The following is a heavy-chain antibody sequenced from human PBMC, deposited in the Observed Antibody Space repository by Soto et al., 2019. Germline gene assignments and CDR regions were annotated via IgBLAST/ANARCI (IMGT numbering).Heavy chain of an antibody. D-gene: IGHD2-21*01. CDR2: IHYTGDS. CDR1: GASVSNYH. V-gene: IGHV4-59*02. J-gene: IGHJ3*02. CDR3: ARWGHPAVKAYDI. Sequence: ASETLSLTCTVSGASVSNYHWNWVRQPPGKGLEWIGYIHYTGDSKYDPSLKSRVTMSVDTSKNQSSLKMTSVTAADTAVYYCARWGHPAVKAYDIWGQGAMVTVSS.